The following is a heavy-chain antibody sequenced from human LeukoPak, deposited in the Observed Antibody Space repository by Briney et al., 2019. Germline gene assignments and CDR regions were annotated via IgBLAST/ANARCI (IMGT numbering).Heavy chain of an antibody. J-gene: IGHJ4*02. Sequence: GASLRLSCAASGFTFRNYAMSWVRQAPGKGLEWVSAIGGRGGGTYYADSVKGRFTVSRDDSKNTLYLQMNSLKTEDTAVYYCTTSIMITFGGVIVRRLFDYWGQGTLVTVSS. CDR2: IGGRGGGT. CDR3: TTSIMITFGGVIVRRLFDY. D-gene: IGHD3-16*02. CDR1: GFTFRNYA. V-gene: IGHV3-23*01.